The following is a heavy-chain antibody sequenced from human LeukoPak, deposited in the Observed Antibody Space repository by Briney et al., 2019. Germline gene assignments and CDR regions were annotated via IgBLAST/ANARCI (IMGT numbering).Heavy chain of an antibody. J-gene: IGHJ6*03. Sequence: ASVKVSCKASGYTFTGYYMHWVRQAPGQGLEWMGWINPNSGGTNYAQKFQGRVTMTRDTSISTAYMELSRLRSDDTAVYYCARDSTPITIFGVVTPDYYYYYMDVWGKGTTVTVSS. CDR1: GYTFTGYY. CDR2: INPNSGGT. CDR3: ARDSTPITIFGVVTPDYYYYYMDV. D-gene: IGHD3-3*01. V-gene: IGHV1-2*02.